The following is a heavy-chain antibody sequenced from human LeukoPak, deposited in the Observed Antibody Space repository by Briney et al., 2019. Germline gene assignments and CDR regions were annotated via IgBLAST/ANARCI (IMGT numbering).Heavy chain of an antibody. V-gene: IGHV3-7*03. CDR2: IKQDGSEK. CDR3: AIDPNWGTHS. J-gene: IGHJ4*02. D-gene: IGHD7-27*01. CDR1: GLTLSNYW. Sequence: GGSLRLSCTASGLTLSNYWMIWVRQAPGKGLQWVAKIKQDGSEKYYVDSVKGRFTISRDNAENSLYLQMNSLRVEDTAVYYCAIDPNWGTHSWGQGVLVTVSS.